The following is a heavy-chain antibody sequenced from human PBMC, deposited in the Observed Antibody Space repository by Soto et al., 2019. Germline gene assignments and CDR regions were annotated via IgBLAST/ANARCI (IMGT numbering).Heavy chain of an antibody. D-gene: IGHD3-10*01. V-gene: IGHV5-51*01. J-gene: IGHJ5*02. CDR2: IFPSDSDT. Sequence: GESLKISCKASGYSFTTSWIGWVRQMPGKGLEWMGIIFPSDSDTRYSPSFQGQVTISVDKSISTAYLQSSSLKASDTAMYYCARRPGSWFDPWGQGTLVTVSS. CDR3: ARRPGSWFDP. CDR1: GYSFTTSW.